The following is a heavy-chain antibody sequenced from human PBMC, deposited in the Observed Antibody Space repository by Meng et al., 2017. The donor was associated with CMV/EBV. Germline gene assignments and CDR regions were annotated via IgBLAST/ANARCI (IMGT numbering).Heavy chain of an antibody. V-gene: IGHV4-39*07. CDR2: IYYSGST. CDR1: GGSISSSSYY. CDR3: ARADYDFWSGYVDWFDP. J-gene: IGHJ5*02. Sequence: QLQLQESGPGLAKPSEPLSLTCTVSGGSISSSSYYWGWIRQPPGKGLEWIGSIYYSGSTYYNPSLKSRVTVSVDTSKNQFSLKLSSVTAADTAVYYCARADYDFWSGYVDWFDPWGQGTLVTVSS. D-gene: IGHD3-3*01.